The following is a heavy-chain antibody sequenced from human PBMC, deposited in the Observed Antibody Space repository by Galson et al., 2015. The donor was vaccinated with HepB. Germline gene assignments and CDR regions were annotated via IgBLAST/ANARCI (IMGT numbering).Heavy chain of an antibody. CDR2: ISYDGSNK. J-gene: IGHJ6*02. D-gene: IGHD2-15*01. CDR1: GFTFSSYA. V-gene: IGHV3-30-3*01. Sequence: SLRLSCAASGFTFSSYAMHWVRQAPGKGLEWVAVISYDGSNKYYADSVKGRFTISRDNSKNTLYLQMNSLRAEDTAVYYCARGGLGYCSGGSCYYKYYYYGMDVWGQGTTVTVSS. CDR3: ARGGLGYCSGGSCYYKYYYYGMDV.